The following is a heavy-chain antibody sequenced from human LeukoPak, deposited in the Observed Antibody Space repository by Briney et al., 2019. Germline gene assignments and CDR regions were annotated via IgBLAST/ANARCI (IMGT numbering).Heavy chain of an antibody. J-gene: IGHJ4*02. CDR3: AKDTRLYSGSGSYFLDF. Sequence: GGSLRLSCAASGFPVSNNYMSWVRQAPGKGLEGVSVIYSGGSTYYTDSVKGRFTISGDNSKNTLFLQMNSLRAEDTAVYYCAKDTRLYSGSGSYFLDFWGQGTLVTVSS. D-gene: IGHD3-10*01. CDR1: GFPVSNNY. V-gene: IGHV3-53*01. CDR2: IYSGGST.